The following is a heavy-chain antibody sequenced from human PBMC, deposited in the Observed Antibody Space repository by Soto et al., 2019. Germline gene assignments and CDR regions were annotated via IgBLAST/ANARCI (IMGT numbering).Heavy chain of an antibody. J-gene: IGHJ4*02. CDR2: IYYSGST. CDR3: ARSSASSSSSSYDF. V-gene: IGHV4-31*03. D-gene: IGHD2-2*01. CDR1: GGSISSGGYY. Sequence: SETLSLTCIVPGGSISSGGYYWTWIRQHPGKGLEWIGYIYYSGSTYYNPSLKSRSSISLDTSKNQFFLKLTSVTAADTAVYYCARSSASSSSSSYDFWGQGTLVTVSS.